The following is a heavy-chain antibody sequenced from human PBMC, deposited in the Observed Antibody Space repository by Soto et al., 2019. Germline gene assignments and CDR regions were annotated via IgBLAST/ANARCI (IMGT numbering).Heavy chain of an antibody. CDR1: GYTFTSYA. CDR2: INAGNGNT. Sequence: QVQLVQSGAEVKKPGASVKVSCKASGYTFTSYAMHWVRQAPGLRLEWMGWINAGNGNTKYSQKFQGRVTITRDTSASTAYMELSSLRSEDTAVYYCARSLGSSGYNSIFDYWGQGTLVTVSS. J-gene: IGHJ4*02. CDR3: ARSLGSSGYNSIFDY. D-gene: IGHD3-22*01. V-gene: IGHV1-3*01.